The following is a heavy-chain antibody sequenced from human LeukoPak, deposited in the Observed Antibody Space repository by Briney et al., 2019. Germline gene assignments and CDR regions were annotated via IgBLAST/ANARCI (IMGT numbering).Heavy chain of an antibody. CDR1: GFTFSSYW. V-gene: IGHV3-7*01. CDR2: IRQDGSEK. J-gene: IGHJ4*02. Sequence: GGSLRLSCAASGFTFSSYWMSWVRQAPGKGLEWVANIRQDGSEKYYVDSVKGRFTISRDNAKNSLYLQMNSLRAEDTAVYYCASSLSPGYCSGGSCYSADYWGQGTLVTVSS. D-gene: IGHD2-15*01. CDR3: ASSLSPGYCSGGSCYSADY.